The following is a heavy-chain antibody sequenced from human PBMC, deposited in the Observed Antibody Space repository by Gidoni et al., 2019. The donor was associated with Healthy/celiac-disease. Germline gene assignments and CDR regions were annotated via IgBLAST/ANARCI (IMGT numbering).Heavy chain of an antibody. CDR2: ISSNGGST. V-gene: IGHV3-64D*08. Sequence: EVQLVESGGGLVQPGGSLRLSCSASGFTFSSYAMPWVRQAPGKGLEYVSAISSNGGSTYYADSVKGRFTISRDNSKNTLYLQMSSLRAEDTAVYYCVKDSGWGDFWSGYPFTYGMDVWGQGTTVTVSS. CDR3: VKDSGWGDFWSGYPFTYGMDV. CDR1: GFTFSSYA. J-gene: IGHJ6*02. D-gene: IGHD3-3*01.